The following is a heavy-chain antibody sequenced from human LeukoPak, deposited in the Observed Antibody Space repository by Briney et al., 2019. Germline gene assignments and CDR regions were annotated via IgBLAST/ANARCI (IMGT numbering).Heavy chain of an antibody. CDR3: AREPPYYDSSGFYYYYGMDV. D-gene: IGHD3-22*01. J-gene: IGHJ6*02. CDR2: IYTSGST. Sequence: SGALSLTCTVSGGSLSSYYWGWIREPAGKGPEWVGGIYTSGSTNYNPSLKSRVTMSVDTSKNQFSLKLSSVTAADTAVYYCAREPPYYDSSGFYYYYGMDVWGQGTTVTVSS. CDR1: GGSLSSYY. V-gene: IGHV4-4*07.